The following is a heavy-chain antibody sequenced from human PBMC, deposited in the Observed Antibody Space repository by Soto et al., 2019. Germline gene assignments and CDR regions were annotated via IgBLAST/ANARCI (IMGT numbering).Heavy chain of an antibody. CDR3: ARCNFDILTGYYAFDI. CDR1: GFTFSSYS. J-gene: IGHJ3*02. CDR2: ISGSGSDT. Sequence: GGSLRLSCAASGFTFSSYSMTWVRQAPGKGLEWVSAISGSGSDTYYADSVKGRFTISRDNSENTFYLQMNSLRAEDTAVYYCARCNFDILTGYYAFDIWGQGTMVTVSS. D-gene: IGHD3-9*01. V-gene: IGHV3-23*01.